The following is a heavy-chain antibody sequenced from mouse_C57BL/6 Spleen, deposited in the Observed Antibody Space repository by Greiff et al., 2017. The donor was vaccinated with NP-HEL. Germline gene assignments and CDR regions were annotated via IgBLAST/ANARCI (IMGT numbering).Heavy chain of an antibody. CDR1: GYTFTDYY. Sequence: EVQLQQSGPELVKPGASVKISCKASGYTFTDYYMNWVEQSHGQSLEWIGDINPNNGGTSYNQKFKGKATLTVYKSSSTAYMELRSLTSEDSAVYYCAGGGDWFAYWGQGTLVTVSA. CDR2: INPNNGGT. V-gene: IGHV1-26*01. J-gene: IGHJ3*01. CDR3: AGGGDWFAY. D-gene: IGHD2-13*01.